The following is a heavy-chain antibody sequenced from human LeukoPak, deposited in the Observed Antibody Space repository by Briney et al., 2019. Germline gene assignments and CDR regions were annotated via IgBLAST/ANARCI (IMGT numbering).Heavy chain of an antibody. V-gene: IGHV1-18*01. CDR2: ISAYNGNT. CDR1: GYTFTSYG. J-gene: IGHJ4*02. Sequence: ASVKVSCKASGYTFTSYGISWLRQAPGQGLEWMGWISAYNGNTNYAQKLQGRVTMTTDTSTSTAYMELRSLRSDDTAVYYCATRVTYYYDSSDLIDYWGQGTLVTVSS. CDR3: ATRVTYYYDSSDLIDY. D-gene: IGHD3-22*01.